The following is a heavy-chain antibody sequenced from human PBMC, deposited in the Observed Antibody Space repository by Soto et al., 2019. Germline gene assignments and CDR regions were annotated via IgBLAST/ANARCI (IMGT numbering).Heavy chain of an antibody. V-gene: IGHV1-69*13. CDR1: GTTFSSDA. J-gene: IGHJ3*02. CDR3: ASENYYDSSGFAFDI. CDR2: IIPTFGTA. D-gene: IGHD3-22*01. Sequence: GXSGKFSFRASGTTFSSDAVSWGRQAPGQGLEWMGGIIPTFGTANYAQKFQGRVTITADESTRTAYMELSSLRSEDTAVYYCASENYYDSSGFAFDIWGQGTMVTVSS.